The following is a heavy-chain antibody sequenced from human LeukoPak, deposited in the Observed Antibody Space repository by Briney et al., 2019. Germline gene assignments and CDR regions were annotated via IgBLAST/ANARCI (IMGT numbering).Heavy chain of an antibody. J-gene: IGHJ4*02. D-gene: IGHD3-22*01. CDR1: GFTFSSYG. Sequence: PGRSLRLSCAASGFTFSSYGMHWVRQAPGKGLEWVAVIWYDGSNKYYADSVKGRFTISRDNSKNTLYLQMNSLRAEDTAVYCCARDAGYYYDSSGFDYRGQGTLVTVSS. V-gene: IGHV3-33*01. CDR3: ARDAGYYYDSSGFDY. CDR2: IWYDGSNK.